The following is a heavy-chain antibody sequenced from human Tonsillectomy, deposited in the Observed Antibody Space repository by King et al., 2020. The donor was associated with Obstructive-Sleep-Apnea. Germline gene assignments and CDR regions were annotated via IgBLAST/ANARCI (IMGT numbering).Heavy chain of an antibody. D-gene: IGHD3-22*01. V-gene: IGHV4-39*01. CDR2: IYYSGST. CDR3: ARHAYYYDSSPFY. CDR1: GGFISSSVPY. Sequence: LQLQESGPGLVKPSETLSLTCTVSGGFISSSVPYWGWIRQSPGKGLEWIGNIYYSGSTNYNPSLKSRVTLSVDTSKNQFSLKLTSVTAADTAIYYCARHAYYYDSSPFYWGQGTLVTVSS. J-gene: IGHJ4*02.